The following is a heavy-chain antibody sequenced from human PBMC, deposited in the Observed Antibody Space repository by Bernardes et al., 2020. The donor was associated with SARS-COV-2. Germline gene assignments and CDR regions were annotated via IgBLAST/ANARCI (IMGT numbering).Heavy chain of an antibody. D-gene: IGHD2-2*02. CDR1: GFTFSSYA. J-gene: IGHJ6*02. CDR3: ANALCSSTSCYNYYGMDV. Sequence: GRSLKVSCAASGFTFSSYAMSWVRKAPGKGLEWVSAISGRGGSTYYADSVKGRFTISRDNSKNTLYLQMNSLRAEDTAVYYCANALCSSTSCYNYYGMDVWGHGTTVTVSS. V-gene: IGHV3-23*01. CDR2: ISGRGGST.